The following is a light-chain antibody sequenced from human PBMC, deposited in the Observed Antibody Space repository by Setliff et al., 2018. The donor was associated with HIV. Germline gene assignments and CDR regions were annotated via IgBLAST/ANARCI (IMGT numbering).Light chain of an antibody. Sequence: QSALTQPASVSGSPGQSITISCTGTRSDVGGYDYVSWYQLHPGKTPKLMIFEVSNRPSGVSYRFSGSKSGNTASLTISGLRPEDEGDYFCCSYTSTSARVFGTGTKVTVL. CDR3: CSYTSTSARV. J-gene: IGLJ1*01. CDR1: RSDVGGYDY. CDR2: EVS. V-gene: IGLV2-14*01.